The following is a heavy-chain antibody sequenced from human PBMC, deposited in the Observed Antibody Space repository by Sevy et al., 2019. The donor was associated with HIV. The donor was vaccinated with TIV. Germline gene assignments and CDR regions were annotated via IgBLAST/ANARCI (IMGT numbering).Heavy chain of an antibody. CDR3: ASAYDRSGYYYYGMDV. V-gene: IGHV3-21*01. Sequence: GGSLGLSCAASGFTFSSYSMNWVRQAPGKGLEWVSFITSSSHYIYYADSVKGRFTISRDNAKNSLYLQMNSLRAEDTAVYYCASAYDRSGYYYYGMDVWGQGTTVTVSS. CDR1: GFTFSSYS. J-gene: IGHJ6*02. CDR2: ITSSSHYI. D-gene: IGHD3-22*01.